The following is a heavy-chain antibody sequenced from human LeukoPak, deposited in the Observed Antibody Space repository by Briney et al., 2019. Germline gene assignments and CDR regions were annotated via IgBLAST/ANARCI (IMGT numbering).Heavy chain of an antibody. CDR3: ATVSAYDYYFDC. D-gene: IGHD5-12*01. V-gene: IGHV1-46*01. CDR1: GYTFTTYY. CDR2: INPSGGST. J-gene: IGHJ4*02. Sequence: ASVKVSCKASGYTFTTYYIHWVRQAPGQGLEWMGVINPSGGSTSFAQKFQARLTMTRDTSTSTVYMELSGLSSEDTAVYYCATVSAYDYYFDCWGQGTLVTVSS.